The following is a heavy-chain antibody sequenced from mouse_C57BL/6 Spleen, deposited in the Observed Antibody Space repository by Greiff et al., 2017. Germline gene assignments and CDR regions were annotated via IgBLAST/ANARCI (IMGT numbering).Heavy chain of an antibody. CDR2: IHPNSGST. CDR3: ASPDGYAFDY. J-gene: IGHJ2*01. Sequence: QVQLQQPGAELVKPGASVKLSCKASGYTFTSYWMHWVKQRPGQGLEWIGMIHPNSGSTNYNEKFKSKATLTVDKSSSSAYMQLSSLTSEDSAVYYCASPDGYAFDYWGQGTTLTVSS. CDR1: GYTFTSYW. D-gene: IGHD2-2*01. V-gene: IGHV1-64*01.